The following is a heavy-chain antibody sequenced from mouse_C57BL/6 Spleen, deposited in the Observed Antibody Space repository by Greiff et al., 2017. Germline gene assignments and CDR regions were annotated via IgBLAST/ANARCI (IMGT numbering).Heavy chain of an antibody. J-gene: IGHJ4*01. Sequence: VQLQQPGAELVMPGASVKLSCTASGFNIKDYYMHWVKQRPEQGLEWIGRIDPEDGDTEYAPKFQGKATMTADTSSNTAYLQLSSLTSEDTAVYYCTVYYYGSSTYAMDYWGQGTSVTVSS. CDR2: IDPEDGDT. D-gene: IGHD1-1*01. CDR1: GFNIKDYY. V-gene: IGHV14-1*01. CDR3: TVYYYGSSTYAMDY.